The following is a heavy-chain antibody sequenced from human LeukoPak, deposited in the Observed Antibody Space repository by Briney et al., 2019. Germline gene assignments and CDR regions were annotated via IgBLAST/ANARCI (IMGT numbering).Heavy chain of an antibody. CDR2: IYYSGST. J-gene: IGHJ6*03. CDR1: GGSISSSSYY. Sequence: SETLSLTCTVSGGSISSSSYYWGWIRQPPGKGLEWIGSIYYSGSTYYNPSLKSRVTISVDTSKNQFSLKLSSVTAADTAVYYCARGWLYMDVWGKGTTVTISS. D-gene: IGHD5-12*01. V-gene: IGHV4-39*07. CDR3: ARGWLYMDV.